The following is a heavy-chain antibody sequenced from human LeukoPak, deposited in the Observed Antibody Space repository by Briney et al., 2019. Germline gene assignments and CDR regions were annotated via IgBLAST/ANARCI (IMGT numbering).Heavy chain of an antibody. J-gene: IGHJ6*02. CDR3: ATNSGYLPKNGMDV. V-gene: IGHV1-69*13. Sequence: ASVKVSCKASGGTFISYAISWVRQAPGQGLEWMGGITPMFGTAKYAQKFQGRVTITADESTSTAYMDLSSLRPEDTAVYYCATNSGYLPKNGMDVWGQGTTVIVSS. CDR2: ITPMFGTA. D-gene: IGHD3-22*01. CDR1: GGTFISYA.